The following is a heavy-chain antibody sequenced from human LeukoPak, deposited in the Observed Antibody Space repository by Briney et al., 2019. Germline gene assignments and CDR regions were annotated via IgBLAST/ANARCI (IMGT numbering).Heavy chain of an antibody. J-gene: IGHJ4*02. CDR1: GFTFSSYG. D-gene: IGHD3-22*01. CDR3: ARDIVRPRSSGYYQALDY. CDR2: IWYDGSNK. Sequence: GGSLRLSCAASGFTFSSYGMHWVRQAPGKGLEWVAVIWYDGSNKYYADSVKGRFTISRDNSKNTLYLQMNSLRAEDTAVYYCARDIVRPRSSGYYQALDYWGQGTLATVSS. V-gene: IGHV3-33*01.